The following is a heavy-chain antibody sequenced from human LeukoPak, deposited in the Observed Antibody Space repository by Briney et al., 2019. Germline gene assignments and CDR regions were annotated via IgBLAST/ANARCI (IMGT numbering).Heavy chain of an antibody. V-gene: IGHV4-61*02. CDR3: ARDQYEVEDDSSGYPYYYYYGMDV. Sequence: SETLSLTCTVSGGSISSGSYYWSWIRQPAGKGLEWIGRIYTSGSTNYNPSLKSRVTISVDTSKNQFSLKLSSVTAADTAVYYCARDQYEVEDDSSGYPYYYYYGMDVWDQGTTVTVSS. D-gene: IGHD3-22*01. J-gene: IGHJ6*02. CDR2: IYTSGST. CDR1: GGSISSGSYY.